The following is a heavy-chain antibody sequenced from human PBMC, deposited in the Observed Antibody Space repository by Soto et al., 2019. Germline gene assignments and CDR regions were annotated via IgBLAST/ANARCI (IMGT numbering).Heavy chain of an antibody. CDR1: GFTFSSYA. D-gene: IGHD1-26*01. CDR3: ARDPQGYSGSYWGGDYYYGMDV. Sequence: QVQLVESGGGVVQPGRSLRLSCAASGFTFSSYAMHWVRQAPGKGLEWVAVISYDGSNKYYADSVKGRFTISRDNSKNARYLQMNSLRADDTAVYYCARDPQGYSGSYWGGDYYYGMDVWGQGTTVTVSS. CDR2: ISYDGSNK. V-gene: IGHV3-30-3*01. J-gene: IGHJ6*02.